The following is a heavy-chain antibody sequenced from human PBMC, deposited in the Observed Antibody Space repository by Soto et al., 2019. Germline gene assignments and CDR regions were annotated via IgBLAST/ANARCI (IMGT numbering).Heavy chain of an antibody. V-gene: IGHV3-48*01. CDR3: ARDRRPFVLRFLEWFH. CDR1: GFTFSSYS. CDR2: ISSSSSTI. J-gene: IGHJ4*02. D-gene: IGHD3-3*01. Sequence: EVQLVESGGGLVQPGGSLRLSCAASGFTFSSYSMNWVRQAPGKGLEWVSYISSSSSTIYYADSVKGRFTISRDNSKNTLYLQMNSLRAEDTAVYYCARDRRPFVLRFLEWFHWGQGTLVTVSS.